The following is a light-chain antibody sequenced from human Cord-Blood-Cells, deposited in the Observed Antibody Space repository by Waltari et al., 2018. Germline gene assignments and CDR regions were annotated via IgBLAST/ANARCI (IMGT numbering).Light chain of an antibody. J-gene: IGLJ3*02. CDR1: SRYVGGYNY. CDR2: DVS. Sequence: QSALTQPASVSGSPGPSIPISCTGTSRYVGGYNYVSWYQQHPGKAPKLMIYDVSKRPSGVSNRFSGSKSGNTASLTISGLQAEDEADYYCSSYTSSSTWVFGGGTKLTVL. V-gene: IGLV2-14*01. CDR3: SSYTSSSTWV.